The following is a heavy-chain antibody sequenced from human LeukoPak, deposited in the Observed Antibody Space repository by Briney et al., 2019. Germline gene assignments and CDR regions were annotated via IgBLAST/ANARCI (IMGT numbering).Heavy chain of an antibody. CDR1: GFTFNSYA. CDR2: ISSSSNVI. D-gene: IGHD3-3*01. V-gene: IGHV3-48*01. J-gene: IGHJ4*02. Sequence: SGGSLRLSCAASGFTFNSYAFNWVRQAPGKGLEWVSYISSSSNVIYYTDSVKGRSTISRDNARNLLSLQMNSLRAEDTAVYYCARGDPIYDFWSGGDYWGQGSLVTVSS. CDR3: ARGDPIYDFWSGGDY.